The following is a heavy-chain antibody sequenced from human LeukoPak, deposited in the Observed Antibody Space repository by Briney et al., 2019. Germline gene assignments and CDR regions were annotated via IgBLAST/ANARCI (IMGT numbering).Heavy chain of an antibody. D-gene: IGHD1-26*01. J-gene: IGHJ4*02. CDR2: ISAYNGNT. Sequence: GASVKLSCTASGYTFTSYYMHWVRQAPGQGLEWMGWISAYNGNTNYAQKLQGRVTMSTDTSTSTAYMELKSLRSDDTAVYYCARDSARPVGATGPAFDYWGQGTLVTVSS. CDR1: GYTFTSYY. V-gene: IGHV1-18*04. CDR3: ARDSARPVGATGPAFDY.